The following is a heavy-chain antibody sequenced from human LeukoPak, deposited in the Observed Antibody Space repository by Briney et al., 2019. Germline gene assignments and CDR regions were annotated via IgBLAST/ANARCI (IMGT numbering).Heavy chain of an antibody. CDR3: ARDADYYDSSGYYHYFDY. D-gene: IGHD3-22*01. Sequence: PSETLSLTCTVSGGSISRYYWSWIRQPARKGLEWIGRIYTSGSTNYNPSLKSRVTMSVDTSKNQFSLKLSSVTAADTAVYYCARDADYYDSSGYYHYFDYWGQGTLVTVSS. V-gene: IGHV4-4*07. J-gene: IGHJ4*02. CDR2: IYTSGST. CDR1: GGSISRYY.